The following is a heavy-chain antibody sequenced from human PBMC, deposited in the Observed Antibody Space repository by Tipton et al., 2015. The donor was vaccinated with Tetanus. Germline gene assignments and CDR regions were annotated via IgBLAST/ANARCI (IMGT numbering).Heavy chain of an antibody. Sequence: TLSLTCTVSGGSFRSGDHYWSWIRQPPGKGLECLGYIYYSGNSDYNPSLKSRVTLSVDTSNNQFSLKLNSVTAADTAVYYCARLASYSNHLDAWGQGALVTVSS. J-gene: IGHJ4*02. CDR3: ARLASYSNHLDA. CDR1: GGSFRSGDHY. CDR2: IYYSGNS. V-gene: IGHV4-30-4*01. D-gene: IGHD4-11*01.